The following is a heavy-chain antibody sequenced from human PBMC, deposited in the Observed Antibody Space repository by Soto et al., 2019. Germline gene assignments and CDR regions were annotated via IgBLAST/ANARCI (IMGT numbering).Heavy chain of an antibody. CDR2: IIAGNSNT. V-gene: IGHV1-3*01. Sequence: QVQLVQSGAEVKKPGASVRVSCKASGYTFITYAMHWVRQAPGQGLEWLGWIIAGNSNTKYSQKFQGRVTIPGDTSANTAYMQLCSLRSEDTAVYYCARGAIGDSLYYYMDVWGEGTTVTVSS. J-gene: IGHJ6*03. CDR1: GYTFITYA. D-gene: IGHD4-17*01. CDR3: ARGAIGDSLYYYMDV.